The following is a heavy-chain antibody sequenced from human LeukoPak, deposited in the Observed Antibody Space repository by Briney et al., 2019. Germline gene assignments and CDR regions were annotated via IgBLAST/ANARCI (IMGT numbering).Heavy chain of an antibody. D-gene: IGHD2-8*01. Sequence: ASVKVSCKASGGTFSSYAISWVRQAPGQGLEWMGGIIPIFGTANYAQKFQGRVTITADESTSTAYMELSSLRSEDTAVYYCARDVLYGSASDYWGQGTLVTVSS. CDR1: GGTFSSYA. V-gene: IGHV1-69*13. J-gene: IGHJ4*02. CDR2: IIPIFGTA. CDR3: ARDVLYGSASDY.